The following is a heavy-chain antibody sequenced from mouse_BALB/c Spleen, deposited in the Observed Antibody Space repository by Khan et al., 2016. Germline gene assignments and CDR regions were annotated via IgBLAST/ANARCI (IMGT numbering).Heavy chain of an antibody. CDR1: GDSITSGY. J-gene: IGHJ4*01. CDR2: ISYSGGT. Sequence: EVQLQESGPSLVKPSQTLSLTCSVTGDSITSGYWNWIRKFPGNKLEYMGYISYSGGTYNNPSLKSRIPITRDTSKNQYYLQLNSVTTEDTGSYSCDGYAGSSYMKGMAYCRQELSVTDSS. CDR3: DGYAGSSYMKGMAY. V-gene: IGHV3-8*02. D-gene: IGHD1-1*01.